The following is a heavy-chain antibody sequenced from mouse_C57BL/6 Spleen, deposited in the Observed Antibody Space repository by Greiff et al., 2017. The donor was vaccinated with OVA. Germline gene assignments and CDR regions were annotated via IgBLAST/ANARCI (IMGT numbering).Heavy chain of an antibody. V-gene: IGHV5-17*01. D-gene: IGHD1-1*01. J-gene: IGHJ1*03. Sequence: EVQLVESGGGLVKPGGSLKLSCAASGFTFSDYGMHWVRQAPEKGLEWVAYISSGSSTIYYADTVKGRFTISRDNAKNTLFLQMTSLRSEDTAMYYCARQNYYGSSYAYSYFDVWGTGTTVTVSS. CDR3: ARQNYYGSSYAYSYFDV. CDR2: ISSGSSTI. CDR1: GFTFSDYG.